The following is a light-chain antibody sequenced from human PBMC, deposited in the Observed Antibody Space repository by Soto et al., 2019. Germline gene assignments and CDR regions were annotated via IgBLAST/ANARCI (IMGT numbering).Light chain of an antibody. CDR2: AAS. J-gene: IGKJ4*01. CDR3: QQLNVYPLT. Sequence: DIQLTQSPSSLSASVGDRLTITCRASQDIRSYLAWYQQKPGKAPNLLISAASTLQSGVPSRFSGNGSGTEFTLTISSLQPEDFATYYCQQLNVYPLTFGGGTKVDIK. CDR1: QDIRSY. V-gene: IGKV1-9*01.